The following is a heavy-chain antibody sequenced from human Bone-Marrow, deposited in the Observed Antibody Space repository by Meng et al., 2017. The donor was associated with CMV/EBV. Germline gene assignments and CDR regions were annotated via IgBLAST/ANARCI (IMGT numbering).Heavy chain of an antibody. CDR3: AREGYCSSTSCYGHGMDV. D-gene: IGHD2-2*01. J-gene: IGHJ6*02. Sequence: GGSLRLSCAASGFTFSSYSMNWVRQAPGKGLEWVSSISSSSSYIYYADSVKGRFTISRDNAKNSLYLQMNSLRAEDTAAYYCAREGYCSSTSCYGHGMDVWGQGTTVTVSS. V-gene: IGHV3-21*01. CDR1: GFTFSSYS. CDR2: ISSSSSYI.